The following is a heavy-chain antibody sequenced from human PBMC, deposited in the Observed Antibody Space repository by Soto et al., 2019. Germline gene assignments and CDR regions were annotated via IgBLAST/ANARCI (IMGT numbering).Heavy chain of an antibody. D-gene: IGHD1-1*01. V-gene: IGHV3-21*01. CDR1: GFTFSSYS. J-gene: IGHJ5*02. CDR2: ISSSSSYI. CDR3: ARDRGRTTGTTVWRWSWFDP. Sequence: VQLVESGGGLVKPGGSLRLSCAASGFTFSSYSMNWVRQAPGKGLEWVSSISSSSSYIYYADSVKGRFTISRDNAKNSLYLQMNSLRAEDTAVYYCARDRGRTTGTTVWRWSWFDPWGQGTLVTVSS.